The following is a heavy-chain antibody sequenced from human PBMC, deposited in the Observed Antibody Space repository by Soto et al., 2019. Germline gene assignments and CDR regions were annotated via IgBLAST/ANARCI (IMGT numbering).Heavy chain of an antibody. D-gene: IGHD5-18*01. V-gene: IGHV3-21*04. J-gene: IGHJ4*02. CDR3: ARDISPHHVDTAMVTHELDY. CDR1: GFTFRTYT. CDR2: IRGFSPYT. Sequence: GGSLRLSCISSGFTFRTYTMNWVRQAPGKGLEWVSGIRGFSPYTFYAESVKGRFTISRDNAKNSLYLQMNSLRAEDTAVYYCARDISPHHVDTAMVTHELDYWGQGTLVTVSS.